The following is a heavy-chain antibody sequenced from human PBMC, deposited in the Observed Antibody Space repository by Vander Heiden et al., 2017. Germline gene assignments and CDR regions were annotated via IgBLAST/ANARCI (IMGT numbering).Heavy chain of an antibody. CDR2: IWYDGSNK. J-gene: IGHJ4*02. CDR1: GFTFSSYG. Sequence: VQPGRSLRLSCAASGFTFSSYGMHWVRQAPGKGLEWVAVIWYDGSNKYYADSVKGRFTISRDNSKNTLYPQMNSLRAEDTAVYYCAREPLFGYYFDYWGQGTLVTVSS. CDR3: AREPLFGYYFDY. D-gene: IGHD2-21*01. V-gene: IGHV3-33*01.